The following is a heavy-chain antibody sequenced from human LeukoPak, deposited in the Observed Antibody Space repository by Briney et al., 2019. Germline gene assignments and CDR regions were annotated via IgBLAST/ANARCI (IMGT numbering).Heavy chain of an antibody. V-gene: IGHV3-21*01. CDR2: ISSSSSYI. Sequence: GGSLRLSCAASGFTFSSYSMNWVRQAPGKGLEWVSSISSSSSYIHYADSVKGRFTISRDNAKNSLYLQMNSLRAEDTAVYYCASKTYDMDVWGQGTTVTVSS. CDR1: GFTFSSYS. CDR3: ASKTYDMDV. J-gene: IGHJ6*02.